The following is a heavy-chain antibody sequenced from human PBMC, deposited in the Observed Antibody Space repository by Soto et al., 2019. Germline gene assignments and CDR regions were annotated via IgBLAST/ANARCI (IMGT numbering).Heavy chain of an antibody. CDR3: ARGGRITMILVAPFRY. Sequence: PSETLSLTCAVYGGSFSGYYWSWIRQPPGKGLEWIGEINHSGSTNYNPSLKSRVTISVDTSKNQFSLKLSSVTAADTSVYYCARGGRITMILVAPFRYWGQETLVTV. CDR1: GGSFSGYY. J-gene: IGHJ4*02. CDR2: INHSGST. V-gene: IGHV4-34*01. D-gene: IGHD3-22*01.